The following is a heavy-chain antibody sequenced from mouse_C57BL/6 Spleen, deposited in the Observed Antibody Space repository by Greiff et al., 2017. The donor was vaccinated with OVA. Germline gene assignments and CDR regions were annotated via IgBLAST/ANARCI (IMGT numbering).Heavy chain of an antibody. Sequence: VQLVESGAELVKPGASVKISCKASGYAFSSYWMNWVKQRPGKGLEWIGQIYPGDGDTNYNGKFKGKATLTADKSSSTAYMQLSSLTSEDSAVDFCASTAGYDDGAWFAYWGQGTLVTVSA. CDR3: ASTAGYDDGAWFAY. CDR1: GYAFSSYW. D-gene: IGHD2-2*01. CDR2: IYPGDGDT. V-gene: IGHV1-80*01. J-gene: IGHJ3*01.